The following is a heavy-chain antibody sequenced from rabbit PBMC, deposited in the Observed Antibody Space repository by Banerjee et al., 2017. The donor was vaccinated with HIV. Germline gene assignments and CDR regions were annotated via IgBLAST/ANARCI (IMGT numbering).Heavy chain of an antibody. CDR3: ARSHYSIGWLDL. D-gene: IGHD7-1*01. J-gene: IGHJ5*01. CDR1: GFDFSSYYY. Sequence: QSLEESGGDLVKPGASLTLTCTASGFDFSSYYYMCWVRQAPGKGLEWIASIDAGSSGSTYYASWAKGRFTISKTSSTTVTLQMTSLTAADTATYFCARSHYSIGWLDLWGPGTLVTVS. V-gene: IGHV1S40*01. CDR2: IDAGSSGST.